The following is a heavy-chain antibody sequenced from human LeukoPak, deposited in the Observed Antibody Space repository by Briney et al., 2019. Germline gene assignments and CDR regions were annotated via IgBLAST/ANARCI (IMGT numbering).Heavy chain of an antibody. CDR1: GGSISSYY. J-gene: IGHJ4*02. V-gene: IGHV4-4*07. CDR3: ARDQYYYGSGSYGLDY. Sequence: SETLSLTCTVSGGSISSYYWSWIRQPAGKGLEWIGRIYTSGSITYNPSLKSRVSMSVDTSKNQFSLKLSSVTAAAAAVYYCARDQYYYGSGSYGLDYWGQGTLVTVSS. D-gene: IGHD3-10*01. CDR2: IYTSGSI.